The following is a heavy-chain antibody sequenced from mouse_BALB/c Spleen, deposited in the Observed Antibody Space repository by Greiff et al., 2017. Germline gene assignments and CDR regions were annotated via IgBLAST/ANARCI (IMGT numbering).Heavy chain of an antibody. CDR3: AREGYYDYGDY. D-gene: IGHD2-4*01. J-gene: IGHJ2*01. CDR2: ISSGGGST. V-gene: IGHV5-12-1*01. Sequence: EVMLVESGGGLVKPGGSLKLSCAASGFAFSSYDMSWVRQTPEKRLEWVAYISSGGGSTYYPDTVKGRFTISRDNAKNTLYLQMSSLKSEDTAMYYCAREGYYDYGDYWGQGTTLTVSS. CDR1: GFAFSSYD.